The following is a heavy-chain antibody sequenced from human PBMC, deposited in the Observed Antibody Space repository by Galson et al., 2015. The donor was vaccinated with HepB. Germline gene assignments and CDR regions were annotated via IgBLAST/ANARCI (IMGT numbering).Heavy chain of an antibody. D-gene: IGHD3-10*01. V-gene: IGHV4-39*01. Sequence: SETLSLTCTVSGGSISRNNYYWGWIRQPPGKGLEWIGSIYYSGNTYNGITYYNPSLKSRVTISVDTSKNQFSLILSSVTAADTAVYYCARLSGHITMVRGIIPHHYYHYMDVWGRGTTVTVSS. CDR2: IYYSGNTYNGIT. J-gene: IGHJ6*03. CDR1: GGSISRNNYY. CDR3: ARLSGHITMVRGIIPHHYYHYMDV.